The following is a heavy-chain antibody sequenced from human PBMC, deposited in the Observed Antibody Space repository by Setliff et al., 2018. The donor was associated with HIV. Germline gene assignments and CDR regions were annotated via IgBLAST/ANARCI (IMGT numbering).Heavy chain of an antibody. CDR3: ARDHDGIRLAVAGPKYFQH. D-gene: IGHD6-19*01. CDR1: FTSYA. V-gene: IGHV1-3*01. CDR2: INAGNGNT. Sequence: FTSYAMHWMRQAPGQRLEWMGWINAGNGNTKYSQKFQDRVTITRDTSASTAYMELSSLRSEDTAVYYCARDHDGIRLAVAGPKYFQHWGQGTLVTVSS. J-gene: IGHJ1*01.